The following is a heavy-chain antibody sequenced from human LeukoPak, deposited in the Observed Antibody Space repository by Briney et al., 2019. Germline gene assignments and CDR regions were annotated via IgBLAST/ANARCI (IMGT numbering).Heavy chain of an antibody. CDR2: ISYDGSNK. J-gene: IGHJ6*02. CDR3: AKGRYGMDV. V-gene: IGHV3-30*18. CDR1: GFTFSSYG. Sequence: GGSLRHSCAASGFTFSSYGMHWVRQAPGKGLEWVAVISYDGSNKYYADSVKGRFTISRDNSKNTLYLQMNSLRAEDTAVYYCAKGRYGMDVWGQGTTVTVSS.